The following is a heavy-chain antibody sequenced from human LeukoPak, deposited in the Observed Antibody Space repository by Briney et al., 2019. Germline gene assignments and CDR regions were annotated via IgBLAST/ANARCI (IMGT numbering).Heavy chain of an antibody. D-gene: IGHD6-25*01. V-gene: IGHV1-8*01. CDR3: TRGRAASD. CDR2: ASPDSGDT. J-gene: IGHJ4*02. CDR1: GYTFTNNA. Sequence: ASVKVYCKASGYTFTNNAINWVRQATGQGLEWMGWASPDSGDTGYAPNFRGRVTMTTDTSISTAYMELTSLTSEDTAIYYCTRGRAASDWGQGTLVTVSS.